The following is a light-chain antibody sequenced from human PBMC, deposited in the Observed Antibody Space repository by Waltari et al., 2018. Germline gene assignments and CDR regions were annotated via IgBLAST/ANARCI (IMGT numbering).Light chain of an antibody. V-gene: IGKV3-15*01. CDR1: QNINAK. CDR3: QQYNNWPQT. Sequence: DILMTQSPATLSVSLGERATLSCRASQNINAKLAWYQLRPGQAPRLLISGGSTRATGVPARVSGSGSGIEFTLTISGLQSEDFAVYSCQQYNNWPQTFGQGTKLEV. CDR2: GGS. J-gene: IGKJ2*01.